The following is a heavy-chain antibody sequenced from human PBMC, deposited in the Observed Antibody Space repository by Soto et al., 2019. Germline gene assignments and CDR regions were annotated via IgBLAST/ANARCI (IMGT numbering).Heavy chain of an antibody. CDR1: GSTFDDYA. J-gene: IGHJ4*02. CDR2: ISWNSGSI. V-gene: IGHV3-9*01. Sequence: EVQLVESGGGLVQPGRSLRLSCAASGSTFDDYAMHWVRQAPGKGLEWVSGISWNSGSIGYADYVKGRFTISRDNAKNSLYLQLNSLRAEDTVLYYCAKANPTYYYGSGSSYYFDYWGQGTLVTVSS. CDR3: AKANPTYYYGSGSSYYFDY. D-gene: IGHD3-10*01.